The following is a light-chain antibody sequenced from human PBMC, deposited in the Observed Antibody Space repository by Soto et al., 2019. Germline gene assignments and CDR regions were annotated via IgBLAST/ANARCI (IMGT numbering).Light chain of an antibody. V-gene: IGKV3-15*01. CDR1: QSVSRN. CDR3: QQYSNWPT. J-gene: IGKJ5*01. Sequence: VMTQSPATLSVSPGERATLSCRASQSVSRNLAWYQQRPGQAPRLLISGASTRATGIAARFSGSGSGREFTLTISSLQSEDSALYYCQQYSNWPTFGQGTRLEIK. CDR2: GAS.